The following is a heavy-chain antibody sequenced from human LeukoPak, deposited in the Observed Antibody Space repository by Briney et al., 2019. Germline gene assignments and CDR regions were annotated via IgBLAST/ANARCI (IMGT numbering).Heavy chain of an antibody. V-gene: IGHV4-39*01. J-gene: IGHJ6*03. CDR3: ARQGYYYCYMDV. CDR2: IYYSGST. Sequence: SETLSLTCIVSYGSINSASYYWGWIRQPPGKGLEWIGSIYYSGSTYYNPSLKSRVTISVDTSKNQFSLRLSSVTAADTAVYYCARQGYYYCYMDVWGKGTTVTVSS. CDR1: YGSINSASYY.